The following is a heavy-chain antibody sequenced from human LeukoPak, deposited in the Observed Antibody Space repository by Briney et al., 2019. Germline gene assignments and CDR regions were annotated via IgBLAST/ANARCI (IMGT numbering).Heavy chain of an antibody. D-gene: IGHD1-26*01. Sequence: PGRSLRLSCAASGFTFSSYAMHWVRQAPGKGLEWVAVISYDGSNKYYADSVKGRFTISRDNSKNTLYLQMNSLRAEDTAVYYCARDQDAGYSGSYYFDYWGQGTLVTVSS. CDR2: ISYDGSNK. J-gene: IGHJ4*02. V-gene: IGHV3-30*04. CDR3: ARDQDAGYSGSYYFDY. CDR1: GFTFSSYA.